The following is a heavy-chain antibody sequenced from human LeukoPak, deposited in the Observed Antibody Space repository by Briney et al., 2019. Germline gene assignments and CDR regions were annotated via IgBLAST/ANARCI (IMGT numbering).Heavy chain of an antibody. CDR1: GFTFSSYG. D-gene: IGHD3-22*01. V-gene: IGHV3-30*03. CDR3: ARAPSYYYDSSGPFFGY. J-gene: IGHJ4*02. Sequence: GGSLRLSCAASGFTFSSYGMSWVRQAPGKGLEWVAVISYDGSNKYYADSVKGRFTISRDNSKNTLYLQMNSLRAEDTAVYYCARAPSYYYDSSGPFFGYWGQGTLVTVSS. CDR2: ISYDGSNK.